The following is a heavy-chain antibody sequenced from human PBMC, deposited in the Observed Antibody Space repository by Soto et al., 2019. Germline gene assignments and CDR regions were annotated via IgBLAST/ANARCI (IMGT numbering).Heavy chain of an antibody. D-gene: IGHD3-9*01. J-gene: IGHJ4*02. CDR1: GGSFSGYY. Sequence: SEILSLTCAVYGGSFSGYYWSWIRQPPGKGLEWIGEINHSGSTNYNPSLKSRVTISVDTSKNQFSLKLGSVTAADTAVYYCARGYFRGAYFDYWGQGTLVTVSS. CDR3: ARGYFRGAYFDY. CDR2: INHSGST. V-gene: IGHV4-34*01.